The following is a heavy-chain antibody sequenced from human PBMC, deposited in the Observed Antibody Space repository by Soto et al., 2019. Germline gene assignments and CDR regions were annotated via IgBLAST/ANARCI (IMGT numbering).Heavy chain of an antibody. CDR3: ARGGNGDNVGYWYFDL. D-gene: IGHD4-17*01. J-gene: IGHJ2*01. CDR2: INPGGVST. Sequence: QVQLVQCGAEVKKPGASVEVSCKASGYTFTTYYIHWVRHAPGQGIEWMGVINPGGVSTKYAQKFQDRVTMTSDTSTSTVYMDLSSLRSEDTAVYFCARGGNGDNVGYWYFDLWGRGTQVTVSP. V-gene: IGHV1-46*01. CDR1: GYTFTTYY.